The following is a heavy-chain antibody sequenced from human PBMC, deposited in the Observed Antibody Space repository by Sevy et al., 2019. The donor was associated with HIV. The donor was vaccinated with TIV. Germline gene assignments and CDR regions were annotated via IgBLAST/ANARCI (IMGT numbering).Heavy chain of an antibody. V-gene: IGHV4-34*01. D-gene: IGHD4-17*01. J-gene: IGHJ3*02. CDR1: GGSFSGYY. CDR2: INHSGST. CDR3: AGDHDYGDFGALDI. Sequence: SETLSLTCAVYGGSFSGYYWSWIRQPPGKGLEWIGEINHSGSTNCNPSLKSRVTISVDTSKNQFSLKLSSVTAADTAVYYCAGDHDYGDFGALDIWGQGTMVTVSS.